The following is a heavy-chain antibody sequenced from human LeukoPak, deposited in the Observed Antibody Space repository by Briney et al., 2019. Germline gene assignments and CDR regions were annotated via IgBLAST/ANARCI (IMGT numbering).Heavy chain of an antibody. CDR2: ISGSDAST. CDR3: ARRGSEWNSYFYPMDV. CDR1: GFTFSSYA. D-gene: IGHD3-3*01. J-gene: IGHJ6*02. V-gene: IGHV3-23*01. Sequence: GGSLRLSCAASGFTFSSYAMSWVRQAPGKGLEWVSGISGSDASTFYADSVMGRFTISRDNSMNTLYLQMNNVRAEDAAIYFCARRGSEWNSYFYPMDVWGQGTTVTVSS.